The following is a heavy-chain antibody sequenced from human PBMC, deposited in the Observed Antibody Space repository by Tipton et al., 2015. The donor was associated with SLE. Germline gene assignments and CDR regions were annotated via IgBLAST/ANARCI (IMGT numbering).Heavy chain of an antibody. Sequence: TLSLTCTVCGSSISSSSYYWRWIRQSPGRGLEWTGSVYYSGSTYYNPSLKSRVTISVDTSKNQFSLKLSSLTAADTAVYSFAMPLQGSSDAFDIWGQGTMVTVSS. J-gene: IGHJ3*02. CDR3: AMPLQGSSDAFDI. V-gene: IGHV4-39*01. D-gene: IGHD6-6*01. CDR1: GSSISSSSYY. CDR2: VYYSGST.